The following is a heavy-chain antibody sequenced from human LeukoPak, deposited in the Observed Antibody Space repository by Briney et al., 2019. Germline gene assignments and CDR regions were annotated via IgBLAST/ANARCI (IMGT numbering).Heavy chain of an antibody. Sequence: GGSLRLSCADSGFLFSDFIDHTMVWVRQAPGKGLEWASYISSSSTSISYADSVKGRFTISRDNAKNSLYLQMNSLRAEDTAVYYCARDRSGPGGFDPWGQGTLVTVSS. V-gene: IGHV3-21*01. CDR2: ISSSSTSI. CDR1: GFLFSDFIDHT. J-gene: IGHJ5*02. D-gene: IGHD6-19*01. CDR3: ARDRSGPGGFDP.